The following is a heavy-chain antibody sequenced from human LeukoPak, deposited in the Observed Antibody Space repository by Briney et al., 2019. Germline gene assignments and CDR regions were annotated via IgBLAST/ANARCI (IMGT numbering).Heavy chain of an antibody. V-gene: IGHV1-2*02. D-gene: IGHD5-24*01. J-gene: IGHJ4*02. CDR3: ARPSPPGDGYNPCDY. CDR2: INPNSGGT. CDR1: GYTFTDYY. Sequence: ASVKVSCKASGYTFTDYYMHWVRQAPGQGLEWMGWINPNSGGTNYAQKFQGRVTMTRDTSISTAYMELSRLRSDDTAVYYCARPSPPGDGYNPCDYWGPGALVIVSS.